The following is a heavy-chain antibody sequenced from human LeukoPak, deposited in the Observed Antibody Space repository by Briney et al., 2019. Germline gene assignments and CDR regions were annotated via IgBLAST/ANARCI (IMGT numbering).Heavy chain of an antibody. V-gene: IGHV3-7*01. CDR3: ASGSLWSGILDY. CDR2: IKPDGGEK. CDR1: GFTFSSYM. Sequence: GGSLRLSCAASGFTFSSYMMTWVRQAPGKGLEWVANIKPDGGEKFYVDSVRGRFTISRDNAKNSLYLQMNSLRAEDTAVYYCASGSLWSGILDYWGQGTLVIVSS. J-gene: IGHJ4*02. D-gene: IGHD3-3*01.